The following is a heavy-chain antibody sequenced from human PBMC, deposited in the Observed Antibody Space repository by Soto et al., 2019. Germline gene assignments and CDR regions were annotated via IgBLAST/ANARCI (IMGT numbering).Heavy chain of an antibody. J-gene: IGHJ4*02. CDR3: ARDTPRGLQPYYFDY. Sequence: QVQLVQSGAEVKKPGSSVKVSCKASGGTFSSYAISWVRQAPGQGLEWMGGIIPIFGTANYAQKFQGRVTITADEATSTAYMELSSLRSDDTAVYYCARDTPRGLQPYYFDYWGQGTLVTVSS. D-gene: IGHD1-26*01. CDR2: IIPIFGTA. CDR1: GGTFSSYA. V-gene: IGHV1-69*01.